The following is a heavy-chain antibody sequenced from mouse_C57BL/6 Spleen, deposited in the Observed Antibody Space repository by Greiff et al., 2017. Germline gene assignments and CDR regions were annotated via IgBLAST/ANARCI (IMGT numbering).Heavy chain of an antibody. V-gene: IGHV3-6*01. CDR1: GYSITSGYY. J-gene: IGHJ2*01. Sequence: VQLKQSGPGLVKPSQSLSLTCSVTGYSITSGYYWNWIRQFPGNKLEWMGYISYDGSNNYNPSLKNRISITRDTSKNQFFLKLNSVTTEDTATYYCARDGSGGFDYWGQGTTLTVSS. CDR3: ARDGSGGFDY. CDR2: ISYDGSN. D-gene: IGHD2-2*01.